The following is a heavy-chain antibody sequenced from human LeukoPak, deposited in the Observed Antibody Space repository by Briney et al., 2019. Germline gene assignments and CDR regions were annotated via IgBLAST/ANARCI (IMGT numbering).Heavy chain of an antibody. CDR1: GLTFNSYA. CDR3: AKVSWSASDRHC. Sequence: GGSLRLSCAASGLTFNSYALSWVRQAPGKGLDWVSGITGSGGSAFYADSVKGRFTISRDNSKNTLYLQMNSLRAEDTAVYYCAKVSWSASDRHCWGQGTLVTVSS. J-gene: IGHJ4*02. V-gene: IGHV3-23*01. D-gene: IGHD3-3*01. CDR2: ITGSGGSA.